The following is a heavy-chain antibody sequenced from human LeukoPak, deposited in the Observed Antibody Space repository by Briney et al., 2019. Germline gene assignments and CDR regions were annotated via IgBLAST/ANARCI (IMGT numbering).Heavy chain of an antibody. CDR3: AREWEGADAD. D-gene: IGHD1-26*01. V-gene: IGHV1-18*01. Sequence: ASVKVSCKASGYTFTKYGVYWVRQAPGQGLEWMGWISPYNSNTYYAQNLQGRVTMTTDTSTSTAYMELRSLRSDDTAIYYCAREWEGADADWGQGTLVIVSS. J-gene: IGHJ4*02. CDR1: GYTFTKYG. CDR2: ISPYNSNT.